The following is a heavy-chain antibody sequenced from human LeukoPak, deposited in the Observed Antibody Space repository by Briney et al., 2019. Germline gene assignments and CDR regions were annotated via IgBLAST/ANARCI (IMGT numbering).Heavy chain of an antibody. J-gene: IGHJ4*02. CDR3: ARDHSPKWGSGERYFDY. CDR1: GVTFSSNA. V-gene: IGHV3-23*01. CDR2: ISDGGDNT. D-gene: IGHD7-27*01. Sequence: HSGGSLRLSCAASGVTFSSNAMSWVRQAPGKGLEWVSGISDGGDNTYYADSVKGRFTISRDNSKNMLYLHMNSLRAEDTAVYYCARDHSPKWGSGERYFDYWGLGTLVTVSS.